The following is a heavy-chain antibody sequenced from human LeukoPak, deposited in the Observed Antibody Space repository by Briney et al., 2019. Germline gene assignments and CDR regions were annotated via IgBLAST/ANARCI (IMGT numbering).Heavy chain of an antibody. CDR1: GGSISSSSYY. V-gene: IGHV4-39*01. CDR3: ARHQLRRASSGYYFDY. D-gene: IGHD3-22*01. Sequence: SGTLSLTCTVSGGSISSSSYYWGWIRQPPGKGLEWIGSIYYSGSTYYNPSLKSRVTISVDTSKNQFSLKLSSVTAADTAVYYCARHQLRRASSGYYFDYWGQGTLVTVSS. CDR2: IYYSGST. J-gene: IGHJ4*02.